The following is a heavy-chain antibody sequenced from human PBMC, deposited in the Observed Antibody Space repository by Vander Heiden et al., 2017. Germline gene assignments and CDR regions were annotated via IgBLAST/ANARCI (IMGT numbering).Heavy chain of an antibody. D-gene: IGHD1-20*01. CDR2: IYYSGST. J-gene: IGHJ4*02. V-gene: IGHV4-59*01. CDR3: AREGNWNYFDY. Sequence: QVQLQESGPGLVKPSETLSLTGSVPGGSISTYYWTWIRQPPGKGLEWIGYIYYSGSTDYNPSLKSRVTISVDMSNNQFSLKLSSVTAADTGVYYCAREGNWNYFDYWGQGTPVTVSS. CDR1: GGSISTYY.